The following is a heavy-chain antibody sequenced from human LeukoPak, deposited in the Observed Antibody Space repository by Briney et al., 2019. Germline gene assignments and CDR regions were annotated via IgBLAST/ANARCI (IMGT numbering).Heavy chain of an antibody. Sequence: PSETLSLTCTVSGGSISSYYWSWIRQPPGKGLEWIGYIYYSGSTNYNPSLKSRVTISRDTSKNQFSLKLTSVTAADTAVYYCARARITIFGVVTTFDYWGQGTLVTVSS. D-gene: IGHD3-3*01. J-gene: IGHJ4*02. CDR3: ARARITIFGVVTTFDY. V-gene: IGHV4-59*08. CDR2: IYYSGST. CDR1: GGSISSYY.